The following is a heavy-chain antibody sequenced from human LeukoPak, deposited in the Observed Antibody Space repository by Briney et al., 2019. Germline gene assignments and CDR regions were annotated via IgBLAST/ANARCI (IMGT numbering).Heavy chain of an antibody. CDR3: ARDMPGPNDDRHAFTD. CDR2: VRTKPYGGTT. Sequence: GGSLRLSCTTSGFTFSDYAMNWVRQAPGKGLEWVGFVRTKPYGGTTEYATSVKGRFTVSRDDSKRIAYLQMSSLKVEDTAVYFCARDMPGPNDDRHAFTDWGQGTLVTVSS. V-gene: IGHV3-49*04. D-gene: IGHD2-2*01. J-gene: IGHJ4*02. CDR1: GFTFSDYA.